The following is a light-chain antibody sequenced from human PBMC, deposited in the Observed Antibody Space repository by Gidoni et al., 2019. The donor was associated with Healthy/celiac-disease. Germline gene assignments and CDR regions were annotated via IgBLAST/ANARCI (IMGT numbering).Light chain of an antibody. CDR2: GAS. J-gene: IGKJ1*01. Sequence: EIVLTQSPGTLSLSPGERATLSCRASQSVSSSYSAWYQQKPGQAPRLLIYGASSRATVLPDRFSGSGSGTDFTLTISRLEPEDFAVYYCQHYGSSPPWTFGQGTKVEIK. V-gene: IGKV3-20*01. CDR3: QHYGSSPPWT. CDR1: QSVSSSY.